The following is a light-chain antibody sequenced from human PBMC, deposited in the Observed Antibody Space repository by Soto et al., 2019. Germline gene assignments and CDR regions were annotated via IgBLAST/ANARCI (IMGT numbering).Light chain of an antibody. CDR2: AAS. V-gene: IGKV1-39*01. CDR1: QSISTY. CDR3: QQTYSALT. J-gene: IGKJ3*01. Sequence: DIQMTQSPSSLSASVGDRVTITCRASQSISTYLNWYQQKPGKAPKFLIYAASSLQSGVPSRFSGSGSWTDFTLTINSLQPEDFATYYCQQTYSALTFGPGTKVDI.